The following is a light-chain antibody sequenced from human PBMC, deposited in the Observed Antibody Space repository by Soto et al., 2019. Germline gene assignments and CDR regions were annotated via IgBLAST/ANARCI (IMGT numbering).Light chain of an antibody. J-gene: IGKJ4*01. CDR2: GAS. V-gene: IGKV3-20*01. CDR1: QSVSSSY. CDR3: QQYGSSPH. Sequence: EIGVTQSPGTLSLSPGERATLSCRAIQSVSSSYLAWYQQKPGQAPRLLIYGASSRATGIPDRFSGSASGTYFTLTISSLEPEDFAVYYCQQYGSSPHFGGGTKVEIK.